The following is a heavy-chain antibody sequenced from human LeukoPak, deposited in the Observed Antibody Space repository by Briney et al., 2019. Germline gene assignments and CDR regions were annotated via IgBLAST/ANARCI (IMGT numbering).Heavy chain of an antibody. J-gene: IGHJ3*02. Sequence: PSQTLSLTCTVSGGSISSGDYYWSWIRQPPGKGLEWIGYIYYSGSTYYNPSLKSRVTISVDTSKNQFSLKLSSVTAADTAVYYCARAGMTYYYGSGSYYTADDAFDIWGQGTMVTVSS. D-gene: IGHD3-10*01. CDR1: GGSISSGDYY. V-gene: IGHV4-30-4*01. CDR3: ARAGMTYYYGSGSYYTADDAFDI. CDR2: IYYSGST.